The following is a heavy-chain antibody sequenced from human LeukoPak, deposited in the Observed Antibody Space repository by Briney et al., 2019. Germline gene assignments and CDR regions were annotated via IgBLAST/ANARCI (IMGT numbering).Heavy chain of an antibody. V-gene: IGHV4-59*01. CDR1: GGSISSYY. CDR2: IYSSGST. CDR3: ARGYISSWAYFDY. J-gene: IGHJ4*02. Sequence: SETLSLTCTVSGGSISSYYWSWIRQPPGKGLEWIGYIYSSGSTNYNPSLKSRVTISIDTSKNQFPLKVSSVTAADTSVYYCARGYISSWAYFDYWGQGTLVTVSS. D-gene: IGHD6-13*01.